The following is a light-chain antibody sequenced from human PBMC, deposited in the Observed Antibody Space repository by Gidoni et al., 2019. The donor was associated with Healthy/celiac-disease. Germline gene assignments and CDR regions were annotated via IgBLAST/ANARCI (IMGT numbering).Light chain of an antibody. CDR2: WAT. J-gene: IGKJ1*01. Sequence: DIVIPQAPDSLAVSRGERATINCKSSQSVLYSSNNKNYLAWYQQKPGQPPKLLIYWATTRESGVPDRFSGSGSGTDFTLTISSLQAEDVAVYYCQQYYSTPWTFGQGTKVEIK. CDR1: QSVLYSSNNKNY. V-gene: IGKV4-1*01. CDR3: QQYYSTPWT.